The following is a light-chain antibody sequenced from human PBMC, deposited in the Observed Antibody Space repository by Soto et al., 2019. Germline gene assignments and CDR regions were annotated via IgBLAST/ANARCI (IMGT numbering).Light chain of an antibody. J-gene: IGLJ1*01. Sequence: QSVLTQPPSASGTPGQRVTISCSGSSSNIGSKTVNWYQQLPGTVPKLLIYNSYQRPSGVPDRFSGSKSGTSASLAISGLQSEDEVDYSWAAGIYTLTGHVFRAGTKV. V-gene: IGLV1-44*01. CDR3: AAGIYTLTGHV. CDR1: SSNIGSKT. CDR2: NSY.